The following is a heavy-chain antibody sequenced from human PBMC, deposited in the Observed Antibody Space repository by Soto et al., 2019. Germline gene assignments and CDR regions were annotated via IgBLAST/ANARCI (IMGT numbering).Heavy chain of an antibody. Sequence: SVKVSCKASGGTFSSYTISWVRQAPGQGLEWMGRIIPILGIANYAQKFQGRVTITADKSTSTAYIELSSLRSEDTAVYYCARALLGYCSGGSCYSGPYWGQGTLVTVSS. J-gene: IGHJ1*01. D-gene: IGHD2-15*01. CDR3: ARALLGYCSGGSCYSGPY. CDR1: GGTFSSYT. V-gene: IGHV1-69*02. CDR2: IIPILGIA.